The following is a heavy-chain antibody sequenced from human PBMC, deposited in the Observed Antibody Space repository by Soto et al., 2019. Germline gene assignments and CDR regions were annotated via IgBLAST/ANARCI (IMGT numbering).Heavy chain of an antibody. CDR3: ARSIVVVTALDY. J-gene: IGHJ4*02. D-gene: IGHD2-21*02. CDR2: INAGNGNT. CDR1: GYTFTSYA. Sequence: QVQLVQSGAEEKKPGASVKVSCKASGYTFTSYAMHWVRQAPGQRLEWMGWINAGNGNTKYSQKFQGRVTITRDTSASTAYIELSSLISEDTAVYYCARSIVVVTALDYWGQGTLVTVSS. V-gene: IGHV1-3*05.